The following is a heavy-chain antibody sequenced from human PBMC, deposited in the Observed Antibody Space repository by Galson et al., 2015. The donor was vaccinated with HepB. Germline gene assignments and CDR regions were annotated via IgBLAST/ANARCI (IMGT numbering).Heavy chain of an antibody. V-gene: IGHV3-21*01. Sequence: SLRLSCAASGFTFSTYTMSWVRQAPGKGLEWVSSIGTTSSYIYYADSVRGRFTISRDNAKNSLYLQMNSLRAEDTAVYYCARDQTHCSSASCYLDVWGKGTTVTVSS. J-gene: IGHJ6*04. CDR1: GFTFSTYT. D-gene: IGHD2-2*01. CDR2: IGTTSSYI. CDR3: ARDQTHCSSASCYLDV.